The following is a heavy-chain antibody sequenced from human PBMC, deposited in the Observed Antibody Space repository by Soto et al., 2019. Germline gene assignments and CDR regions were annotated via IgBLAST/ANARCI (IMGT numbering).Heavy chain of an antibody. CDR3: ARATYYYDSSGYSKAFDI. CDR1: GYTFTGYY. D-gene: IGHD3-22*01. J-gene: IGHJ3*02. Sequence: ASVKVSCKASGYTFTGYYMHWVRQAPGQGLEWMGWINPNSGGTNYAQKFQGRVTMTRDTSISTAYMELSRLRSDDTAVYYCARATYYYDSSGYSKAFDIWGQGTMVTVSS. V-gene: IGHV1-2*02. CDR2: INPNSGGT.